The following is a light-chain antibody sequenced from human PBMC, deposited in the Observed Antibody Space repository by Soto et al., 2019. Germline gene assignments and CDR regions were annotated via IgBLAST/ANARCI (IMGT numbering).Light chain of an antibody. CDR2: AAS. Sequence: IQLPQSPTSLSASVGDRVTITCRASQGISSYLAWYQQKPGKAPKLLIYAASTLQSGIPSRFSGSGSGTDVTLTIRSLQPEDFATYYCQQLNSYPRTFGEATMV. CDR1: QGISSY. CDR3: QQLNSYPRT. J-gene: IGKJ1*01. V-gene: IGKV1-9*01.